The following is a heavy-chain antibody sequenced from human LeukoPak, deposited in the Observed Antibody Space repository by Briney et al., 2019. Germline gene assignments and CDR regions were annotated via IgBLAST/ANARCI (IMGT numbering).Heavy chain of an antibody. D-gene: IGHD6-13*01. Sequence: GESLKISCKGSGYSFTSYWIGWVRQMPGKGLEWMGIIYPGDSDTRYSPSFQGQVTISADKSISTAYLQWSSLKASDTAMYYCASQYSSSWFADVRALDIWGQGTMVTVSS. V-gene: IGHV5-51*01. CDR1: GYSFTSYW. CDR2: IYPGDSDT. J-gene: IGHJ3*02. CDR3: ASQYSSSWFADVRALDI.